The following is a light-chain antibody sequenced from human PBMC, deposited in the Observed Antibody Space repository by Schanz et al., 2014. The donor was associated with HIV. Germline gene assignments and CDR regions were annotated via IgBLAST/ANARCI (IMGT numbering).Light chain of an antibody. J-gene: IGLJ2*01. Sequence: QSVLTQPPSMSAAPGQRVTISCAGSAFNIGQNYVSWFQQFPGTAPKLLIYVNHQRPSDIPDRISGSKTGTSATLAINGLQTGDEADYYCATWHSSLREVVFGGGTKLTVL. CDR3: ATWHSSLREVV. V-gene: IGLV1-51*01. CDR1: AFNIGQNY. CDR2: VNH.